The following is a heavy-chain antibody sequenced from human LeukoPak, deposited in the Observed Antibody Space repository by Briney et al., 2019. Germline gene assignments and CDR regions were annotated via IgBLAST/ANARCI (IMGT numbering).Heavy chain of an antibody. D-gene: IGHD6-13*01. CDR3: ARHSAGSWYSLNFDY. CDR1: GYSISSGYY. V-gene: IGHV4-38-2*02. CDR2: IYHSGST. J-gene: IGHJ4*02. Sequence: SETLSLTCTVSGYSISSGYYWGWIRQPPGKGLEWIGSIYHSGSTYYNPSLKSRVTISVDTSKNQFSLKLSSVTAADTAVYYCARHSAGSWYSLNFDYWGQGTLVTVSS.